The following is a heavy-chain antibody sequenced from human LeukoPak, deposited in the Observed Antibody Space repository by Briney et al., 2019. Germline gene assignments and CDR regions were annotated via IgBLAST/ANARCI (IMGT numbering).Heavy chain of an antibody. D-gene: IGHD6-13*01. V-gene: IGHV4-59*08. J-gene: IGHJ5*02. Sequence: SETLSHTCTVSGGSISSYYWSWIRQPPGKGLEWIGYIYYSGSTNYNPSLKSRVTISVDTSKNQFSLKLSSVTAADTAVYYCARHSSSFRFDPWGQGTLLTVSS. CDR2: IYYSGST. CDR3: ARHSSSFRFDP. CDR1: GGSISSYY.